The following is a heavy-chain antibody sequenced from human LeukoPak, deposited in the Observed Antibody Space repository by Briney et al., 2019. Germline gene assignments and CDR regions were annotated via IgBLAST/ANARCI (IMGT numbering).Heavy chain of an antibody. J-gene: IGHJ6*02. CDR2: IYTSGST. Sequence: PSETLSLTCSVSGASISSYFWSWIRQPAGKGLEWIGRIYTSGSTNYNPSLKSRVTMSVDTSKNQFSLKLSSVTAADTAVYYCARSEAVAGPYYYYGMDVWGQGTTVTVSS. CDR1: GASISSYF. D-gene: IGHD6-19*01. V-gene: IGHV4-4*07. CDR3: ARSEAVAGPYYYYGMDV.